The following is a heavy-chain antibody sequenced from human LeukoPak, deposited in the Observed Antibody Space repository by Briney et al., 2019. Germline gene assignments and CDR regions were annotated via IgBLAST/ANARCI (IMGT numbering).Heavy chain of an antibody. Sequence: SETLSLTCTVSGGSISSSSYYWGWIRQPRGKGLEWIGSIYYSGSTYYNPSLKSRVTISVDTSKNQFSLKLSSVTAADTAVCYCARRIGLVTPNAFDIWGQGTMVTVS. CDR2: IYYSGST. CDR3: ARRIGLVTPNAFDI. V-gene: IGHV4-39*01. D-gene: IGHD2-21*01. CDR1: GGSISSSSYY. J-gene: IGHJ3*02.